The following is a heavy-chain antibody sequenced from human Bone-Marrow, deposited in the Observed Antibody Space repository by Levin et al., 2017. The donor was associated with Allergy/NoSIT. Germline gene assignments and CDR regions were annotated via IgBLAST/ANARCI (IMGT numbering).Heavy chain of an antibody. CDR3: ARSSGRYCSGGSCYGDY. CDR2: ISGGGGST. J-gene: IGHJ4*02. D-gene: IGHD2-15*01. CDR1: GFTFSNYA. V-gene: IGHV3-23*01. Sequence: GESLKISCAASGFTFSNYAMSWVRQAPGKGLEWVSGISGGGGSTYYADSVKGRFTISRDNSKNTLYLQMNSLRAEETAVYYCARSSGRYCSGGSCYGDYWGQGTLVTVSS.